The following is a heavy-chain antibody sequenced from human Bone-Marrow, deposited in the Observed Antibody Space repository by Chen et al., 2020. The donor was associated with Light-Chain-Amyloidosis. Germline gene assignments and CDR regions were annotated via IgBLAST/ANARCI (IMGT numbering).Heavy chain of an antibody. CDR2: ISSSSSYI. V-gene: IGHV3-21*01. CDR1: GFTFSSYS. J-gene: IGHJ4*02. D-gene: IGHD1-26*01. CDR3: ARGTWEGVFDY. Sequence: EVQLVESGGGLVKPGGSLRLSCAASGFTFSSYSMNWVRQAPGKGLEWVSSISSSSSYIYYADSVNGRFTISRDNAKNSLYLQMNSLRAEDTAVYYCARGTWEGVFDYWGQGTLVTVTS.